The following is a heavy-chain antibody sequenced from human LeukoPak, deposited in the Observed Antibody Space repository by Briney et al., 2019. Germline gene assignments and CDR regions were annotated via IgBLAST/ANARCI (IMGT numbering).Heavy chain of an antibody. V-gene: IGHV4-59*08. CDR3: ARRTSDWNDYYFDY. CDR2: VYYSGST. CDR1: GGSISTYY. D-gene: IGHD1-1*01. J-gene: IGHJ4*02. Sequence: PSETLSLTCTVSGGSISTYYWSWIRQPPGKGLEWIGYVYYSGSTNYNPSLKSRVTISVDTPKNEFSLKLSSVTAADTAVYYCARRTSDWNDYYFDYWGQGTLVTVS.